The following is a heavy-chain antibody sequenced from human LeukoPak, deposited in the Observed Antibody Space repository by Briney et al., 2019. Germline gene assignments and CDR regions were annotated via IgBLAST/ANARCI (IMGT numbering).Heavy chain of an antibody. D-gene: IGHD6-19*01. CDR3: ARFAVHRRIAVDGQFGLDY. CDR1: GYIFTSYN. J-gene: IGHJ4*02. V-gene: IGHV1-46*01. CDR2: INPSSGST. Sequence: ASVKVSCKASGYIFTSYNMNWVRQAPGQGLEWMGIINPSSGSTNYAQKFQGRVTMTRDTSTSTVYMELSSLRSEDTAVYYCARFAVHRRIAVDGQFGLDYWGQGTLVTVSS.